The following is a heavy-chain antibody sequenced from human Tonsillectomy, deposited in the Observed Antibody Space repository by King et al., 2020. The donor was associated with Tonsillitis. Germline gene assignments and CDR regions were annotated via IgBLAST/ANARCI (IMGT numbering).Heavy chain of an antibody. CDR2: INHSGNT. CDR1: GGSFSGYY. J-gene: IGHJ4*02. Sequence: VQLQQWGAGLLKPSETLSLTCAVYGGSFSGYYWSWIRQPPVKGLEWIGEINHSGNTNYNPSLKSRVTISVDTSKNHFSLKLSSMTAADTAVYYCARGTACSSTSCYDYWGQGTLVTVSS. CDR3: ARGTACSSTSCYDY. V-gene: IGHV4-34*01. D-gene: IGHD2-2*01.